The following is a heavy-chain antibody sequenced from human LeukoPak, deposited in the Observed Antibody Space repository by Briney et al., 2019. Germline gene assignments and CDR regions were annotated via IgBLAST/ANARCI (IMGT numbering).Heavy chain of an antibody. D-gene: IGHD3-10*01. V-gene: IGHV1-2*02. CDR3: ARSPMVRGVISALDI. J-gene: IGHJ3*02. Sequence: ASVKVSCKASGYTFTGYYMHWVRQAPGQGLEWMGWINPNSGGTNYAQKFQGRVTMTRDTSISTAYMELSRLRSDDTAVYYCARSPMVRGVISALDIWGQGTMVTVSS. CDR1: GYTFTGYY. CDR2: INPNSGGT.